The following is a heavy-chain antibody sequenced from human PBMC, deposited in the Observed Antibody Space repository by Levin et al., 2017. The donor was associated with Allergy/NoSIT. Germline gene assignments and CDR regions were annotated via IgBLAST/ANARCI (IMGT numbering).Heavy chain of an antibody. CDR3: VRSSVLYFFDY. Sequence: GSLRLSCAVSNFSITNDNHWGWLRQPPGKGPEWIGSISHRGTTYYNPSLKSRVTISRDTSKNHFFPTLTSVTAADTAVYYCVRSSVLYFFDYWGQGTLATVSS. J-gene: IGHJ4*02. V-gene: IGHV4-38-2*01. CDR1: NFSITNDNH. CDR2: ISHRGTT. D-gene: IGHD3-16*01.